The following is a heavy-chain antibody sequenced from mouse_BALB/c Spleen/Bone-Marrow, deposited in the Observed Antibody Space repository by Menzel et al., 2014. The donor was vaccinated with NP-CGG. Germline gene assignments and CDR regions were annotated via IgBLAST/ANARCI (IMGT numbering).Heavy chain of an antibody. Sequence: VQRVESGPQLVRPGASVKISCKASGYTFTSYWMHWVRQRPGQGLEWIGMIDPSDSETRINQKFKDKATLPVDKSSSTAYMQLSSPTFEDSAVYXCARGAVAMDYWGQGTSVTVSS. J-gene: IGHJ4*01. CDR2: IDPSDSET. CDR3: ARGAVAMDY. V-gene: IGHV1S126*01. CDR1: GYTFTSYW.